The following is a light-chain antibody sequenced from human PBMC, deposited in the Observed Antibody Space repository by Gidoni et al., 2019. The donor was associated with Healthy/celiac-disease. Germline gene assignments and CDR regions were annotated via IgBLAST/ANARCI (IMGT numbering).Light chain of an antibody. CDR1: SSNIGSNY. J-gene: IGLJ3*02. CDR3: AAWDDSLSGHWV. CDR2: RNN. Sequence: QSVLTQPPSASGTPGQRVTISCSGSSSNIGSNYVSWYQQRPGTAPVLPIYRNNQRPSGVPDRFSGSKSGTSASLAISGLRSEDEADYYCAAWDDSLSGHWVFGGGTKLTVL. V-gene: IGLV1-47*01.